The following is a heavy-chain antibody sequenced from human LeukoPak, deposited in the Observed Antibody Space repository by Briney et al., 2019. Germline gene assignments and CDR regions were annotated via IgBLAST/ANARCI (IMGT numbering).Heavy chain of an antibody. D-gene: IGHD1/OR15-1a*01. CDR2: IYYSGST. J-gene: IGHJ5*02. V-gene: IGHV4-59*12. CDR1: GGSISSYY. CDR3: ARLSPNKSGSRFDP. Sequence: SETLSLTCTVSGGSISSYYWSWIRQPPGKGLEWIGYIYYSGSTNYNPSLKSRVTISVDTSKNQFSLMLSSVTAADTAVYYCARLSPNKSGSRFDPWGQGTLVTVSS.